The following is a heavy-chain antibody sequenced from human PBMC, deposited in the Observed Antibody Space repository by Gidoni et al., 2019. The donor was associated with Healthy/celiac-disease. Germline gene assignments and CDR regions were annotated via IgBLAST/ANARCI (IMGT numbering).Heavy chain of an antibody. V-gene: IGHV3-72*01. J-gene: IGHJ6*02. CDR3: ARGDIVVVPAAIDYYYYGMDV. CDR2: TRNKANSYTT. CDR1: GFTFSDHY. D-gene: IGHD2-2*01. Sequence: EVQLVESGGGLVQPGGSLRLSCAASGFTFSDHYMDWVRQAPGKGREWVGRTRNKANSYTTEYAASVKGRFTISRDDSKNSLYLQMNSLKTEDTAVYYCARGDIVVVPAAIDYYYYGMDVWGQGTTVTVSS.